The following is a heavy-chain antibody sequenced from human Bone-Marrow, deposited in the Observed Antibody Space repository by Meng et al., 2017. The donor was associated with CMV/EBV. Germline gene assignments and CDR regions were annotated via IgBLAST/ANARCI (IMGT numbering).Heavy chain of an antibody. V-gene: IGHV4-39*07. CDR1: GGSINNNDYY. CDR2: IYYSGST. CDR3: ARAGFWSGYYRYYFDY. D-gene: IGHD3-3*01. Sequence: SETLSLTCSVSGGSINNNDYYWVWIRQPPGKGLEWIGSIYYSGSTYYNPSLKSRVTISVDTSKNQFSLKLSSVTAADTAVYYCARAGFWSGYYRYYFDYWGQGTLVTVSS. J-gene: IGHJ4*02.